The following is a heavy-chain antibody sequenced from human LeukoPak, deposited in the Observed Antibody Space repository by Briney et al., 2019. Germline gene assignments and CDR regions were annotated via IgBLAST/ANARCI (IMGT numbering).Heavy chain of an antibody. D-gene: IGHD6-13*01. CDR2: IYYSGST. J-gene: IGHJ4*02. V-gene: IGHV4-39*01. CDR1: GGSISSSSYY. Sequence: PSETLSLTCTVSGGSISSSSYYWGWIRQPPGKGLEWIGSIYYSGSTYYNPSLKSRVTISVDTSKNQFSLKLSSVTAADTAVYYCARFRISSSWYNLPYFDYWGQGTLVTVSS. CDR3: ARFRISSSWYNLPYFDY.